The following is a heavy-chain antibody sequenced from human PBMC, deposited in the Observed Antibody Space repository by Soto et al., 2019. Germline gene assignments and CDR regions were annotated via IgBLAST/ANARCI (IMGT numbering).Heavy chain of an antibody. CDR3: ARVEESSWELQPPFDC. D-gene: IGHD1-26*01. Sequence: PSETLSLTCAVSGYSISSGYYWGWIRQPPGKGLEWIGSIYHSGRTYYNPSLKSRVTISVDTSKNQFSLKLSSVTAADTAVYYCARVEESSWELQPPFDCWGQGTLVTVSP. V-gene: IGHV4-38-2*01. J-gene: IGHJ4*02. CDR2: IYHSGRT. CDR1: GYSISSGYY.